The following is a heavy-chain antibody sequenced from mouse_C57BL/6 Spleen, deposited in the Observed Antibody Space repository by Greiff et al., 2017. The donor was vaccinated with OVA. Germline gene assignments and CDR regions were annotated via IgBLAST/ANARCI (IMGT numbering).Heavy chain of an antibody. CDR2: IDPSDSYT. D-gene: IGHD3-3*01. CDR3: AREGGDMRPGDY. Sequence: QVQLQQPGAELVRPGTSVKLSCKASGYTFTSYWMHWVKQRPGQGLEWIGVIDPSDSYTNYNQKFKGKATLTVDTSSSTAYMQLSSLTSEDSAVYYCAREGGDMRPGDYWGQGTTLTVSS. CDR1: GYTFTSYW. J-gene: IGHJ2*01. V-gene: IGHV1-59*01.